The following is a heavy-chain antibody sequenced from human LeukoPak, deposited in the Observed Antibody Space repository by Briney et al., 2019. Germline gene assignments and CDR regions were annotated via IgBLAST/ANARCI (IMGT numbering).Heavy chain of an antibody. CDR2: ISAYNGNT. J-gene: IGHJ6*02. Sequence: ASVKVSCKASGYTFTSYGISWVRQAPGQGLEWMGWISAYNGNTNYAQKLQGRVTITADESTSTAYMELSSLRSEDTAVYYCARDRGGYSYGPPSYYYYGMDVWGQGTTVTVSS. V-gene: IGHV1-18*01. CDR3: ARDRGGYSYGPPSYYYYGMDV. D-gene: IGHD5-18*01. CDR1: GYTFTSYG.